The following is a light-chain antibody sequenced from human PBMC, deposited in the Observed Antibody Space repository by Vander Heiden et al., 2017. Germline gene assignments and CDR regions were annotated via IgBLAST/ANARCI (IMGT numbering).Light chain of an antibody. CDR3: QSYDSSRSGSV. Sequence: QSVLTQPPSVSGAPGQRVTISCTWSSSNIGAGYDVHWYQQRPGTAPKLLIYGNSNRPSGVPDRFSGSKSGTSASLAITGLQAEDEADYYCQSYDSSRSGSVFGGGTKLTVL. V-gene: IGLV1-40*01. CDR2: GNS. J-gene: IGLJ3*02. CDR1: SSNIGAGYD.